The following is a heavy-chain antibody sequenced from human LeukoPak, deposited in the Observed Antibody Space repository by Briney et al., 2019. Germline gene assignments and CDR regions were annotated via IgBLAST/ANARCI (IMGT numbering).Heavy chain of an antibody. CDR2: ISTYHGNT. J-gene: IGHJ1*01. V-gene: IGHV1-18*01. D-gene: IGHD6-13*01. CDR1: GYTFTSYG. CDR3: ASDPRGIAAAGTDSIEYFQH. Sequence: ASVKVSCKAPGYTFTSYGISWVRQAPGQRLEWMGWISTYHGNTNYAQKLQGRVTMTTDTSTSTAYMELRSLRSDDSAVYYCASDPRGIAAAGTDSIEYFQHWGQGTLVTVSS.